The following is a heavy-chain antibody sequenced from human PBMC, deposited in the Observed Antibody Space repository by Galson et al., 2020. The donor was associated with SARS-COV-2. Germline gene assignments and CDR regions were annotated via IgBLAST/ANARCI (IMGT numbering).Heavy chain of an antibody. CDR1: GGSISRGSYY. D-gene: IGHD5-12*01. CDR3: ARDGYNSGCYCDN. CDR2: INTSGST. Sequence: SETLSLTCSVSGGSISRGSYYWSWIRQPAGKGLEWIGRINTSGSTKYNPSLKSRVTISVDTSKNQFSLQLSSVTAADTAVYYCARDGYNSGCYCDNWGQGTLVTVSS. V-gene: IGHV4-61*02. J-gene: IGHJ4*02.